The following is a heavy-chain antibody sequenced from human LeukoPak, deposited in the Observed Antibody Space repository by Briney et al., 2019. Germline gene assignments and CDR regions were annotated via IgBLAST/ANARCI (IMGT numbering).Heavy chain of an antibody. CDR3: AKDLVSYDSSGYNYY. CDR1: GFTFSSYA. V-gene: IGHV3-23*01. Sequence: GGSLRLSCAASGFTFSSYAMSWVRQAPGKGLEWASAISGSGGSTYYADSVKGRFTISRDNSKNTLYLQMNSLRAEDTAVYYCAKDLVSYDSSGYNYYWGQGTLATVSS. D-gene: IGHD3-22*01. CDR2: ISGSGGST. J-gene: IGHJ4*02.